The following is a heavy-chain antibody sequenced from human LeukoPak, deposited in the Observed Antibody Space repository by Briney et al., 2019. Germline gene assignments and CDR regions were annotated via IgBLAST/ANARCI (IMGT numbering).Heavy chain of an antibody. CDR3: AILHPYCDGNGYWVQ. CDR2: INTNGGST. V-gene: IGHV3-23*01. J-gene: IGHJ4*02. Sequence: PGGSLRLSCAASGFTFGSYAMSWVRQAPGKGLEWVSGINTNGGSTAYADSVKGRFTISRDNPRNTLCMQMNSLRAEDTALYYSAILHPYCDGNGYWVQWGQGTLVTVSS. D-gene: IGHD3-22*01. CDR1: GFTFGSYA.